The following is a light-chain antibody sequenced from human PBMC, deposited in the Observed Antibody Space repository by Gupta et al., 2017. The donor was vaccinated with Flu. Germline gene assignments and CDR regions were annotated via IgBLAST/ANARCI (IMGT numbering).Light chain of an antibody. CDR2: GAS. CDR3: QQENNWLLT. CDR1: QSVSSN. J-gene: IGKJ4*01. V-gene: IGKV3-15*01. Sequence: EIVMTQSPATLSVSPGERATLSCRASQSVSSNLAWYQQKPGQAPRLLIYGASTRATGIPARFSGSGSGTXFTLTIXSLQSEDFAVYYCQQENNWLLTFGXATKVQIK.